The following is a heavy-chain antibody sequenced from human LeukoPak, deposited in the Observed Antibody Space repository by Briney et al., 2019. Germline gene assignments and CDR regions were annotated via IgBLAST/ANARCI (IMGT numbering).Heavy chain of an antibody. J-gene: IGHJ1*01. CDR3: ARVQLSYYYDSSGYFSAEYFQH. V-gene: IGHV1-18*01. D-gene: IGHD3-22*01. CDR2: ISAYNGNT. Sequence: GASVKVSCKASGYTFTSYGISWVRQAPGQGLEWMGWISAYNGNTNYAQKLQGRVTMTTDTSTSTAYMELRSLRSDDTAVYYCARVQLSYYYDSSGYFSAEYFQHWGQGTLVTVSS. CDR1: GYTFTSYG.